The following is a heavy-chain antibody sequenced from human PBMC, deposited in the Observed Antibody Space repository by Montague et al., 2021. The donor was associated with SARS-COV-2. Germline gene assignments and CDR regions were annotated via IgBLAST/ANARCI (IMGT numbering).Heavy chain of an antibody. J-gene: IGHJ3*02. CDR3: ARHSGRDTIFGVVIIFDAFDI. D-gene: IGHD3-3*01. CDR1: GGSISSSNYH. Sequence: SETLSLTCTVSGGSISSSNYHWGWIRQPPGKGLEWIGSIYYSGSTYYTPSLKSRVTISVDTSKNQFSLRLSSMTAADTAVYYCARHSGRDTIFGVVIIFDAFDIWGQGTMVTVSS. V-gene: IGHV4-39*01. CDR2: IYYSGST.